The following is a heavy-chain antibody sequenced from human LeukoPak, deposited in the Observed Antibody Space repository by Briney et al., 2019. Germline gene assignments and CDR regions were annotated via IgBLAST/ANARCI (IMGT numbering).Heavy chain of an antibody. CDR1: GFTFSSYG. CDR2: ISGSGGST. D-gene: IGHD2-21*01. J-gene: IGHJ4*02. Sequence: PGGSLRLSCAASGFTFSSYGMSWVRQAPGKGLEWVSAISGSGGSTYYADSVKGRFTISRDNSKNTLYLQMNSLRAEDTAVYYCTREVHCGGDCYRGGPNYWGQGTLVTVSS. CDR3: TREVHCGGDCYRGGPNY. V-gene: IGHV3-23*01.